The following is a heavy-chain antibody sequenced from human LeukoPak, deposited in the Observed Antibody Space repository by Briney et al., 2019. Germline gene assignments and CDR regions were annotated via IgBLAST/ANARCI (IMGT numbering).Heavy chain of an antibody. Sequence: GESLQISCKGSGYSFTSYWIGWVRQMPGKGLEWMGIIYPGDSDTRYSPSFQGQVTISADKSISTAYLQWSSLKASDTAMYYCARPLRPRIAAAGTRYDAFDIWGQGTMVTVSS. J-gene: IGHJ3*02. V-gene: IGHV5-51*01. CDR2: IYPGDSDT. CDR3: ARPLRPRIAAAGTRYDAFDI. D-gene: IGHD6-13*01. CDR1: GYSFTSYW.